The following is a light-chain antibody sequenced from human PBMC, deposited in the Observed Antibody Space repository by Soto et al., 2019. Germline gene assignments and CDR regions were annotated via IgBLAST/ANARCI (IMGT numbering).Light chain of an antibody. V-gene: IGKV1-12*01. J-gene: IGKJ5*01. CDR1: QGISRW. Sequence: DIQLTQSPSSLSASVGDRVTITCRASQGISRWLAWYQQIPGKAPNLLIYAASSWQSGVPSRFSGSGYGTDFTLTISSLQPEDFETYYCQHADSFPITFGQGTRLEI. CDR3: QHADSFPIT. CDR2: AAS.